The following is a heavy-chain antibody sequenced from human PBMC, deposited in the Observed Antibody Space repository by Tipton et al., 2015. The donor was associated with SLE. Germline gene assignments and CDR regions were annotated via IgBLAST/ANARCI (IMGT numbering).Heavy chain of an antibody. CDR1: GYTFTSYG. Sequence: SGPEVKKPGASVKVSCKASGYTFTSYGISWVRPAPGQGLEWMGWISAYNGNTNYAQKLQGRVTMTTDTSTSTAYMELRSLRSDVTSVYYCARDSGAWQQLSSYYYGMDVWGQGTTVTVSS. CDR3: ARDSGAWQQLSSYYYGMDV. CDR2: ISAYNGNT. D-gene: IGHD6-13*01. V-gene: IGHV1-18*01. J-gene: IGHJ6*02.